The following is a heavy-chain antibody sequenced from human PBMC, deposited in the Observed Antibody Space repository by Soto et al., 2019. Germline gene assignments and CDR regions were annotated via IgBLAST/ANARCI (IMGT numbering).Heavy chain of an antibody. D-gene: IGHD3-10*01. J-gene: IGHJ6*02. CDR1: GYTFTGYY. CDR2: INPNSGGT. Sequence: ASVKVSCKASGYTFTGYYMHWVRQAPGQGLEWTGWINPNSGGTNYAQKFQGRVTMTRDTSISTAYMELSRLRSDDTAVYYCARRSGSGSYRRYYYYYGMDVWGQGTTVTVSS. CDR3: ARRSGSGSYRRYYYYYGMDV. V-gene: IGHV1-2*02.